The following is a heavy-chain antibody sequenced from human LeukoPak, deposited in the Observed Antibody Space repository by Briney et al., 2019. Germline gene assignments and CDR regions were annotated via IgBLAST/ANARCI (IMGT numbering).Heavy chain of an antibody. CDR2: IYTSGST. D-gene: IGHD3-3*01. J-gene: IGHJ5*02. CDR1: GSSISSYY. Sequence: SETLSLTCTVSGSSISSYYWSWIRHSAGKGLEWIGRIYTSGSTNYNPSLKSRVTMSVDTSKNQFSLKLSSVTAADTAVYYCARYDPGRGFDPWGQGTLVTVSS. V-gene: IGHV4-4*07. CDR3: ARYDPGRGFDP.